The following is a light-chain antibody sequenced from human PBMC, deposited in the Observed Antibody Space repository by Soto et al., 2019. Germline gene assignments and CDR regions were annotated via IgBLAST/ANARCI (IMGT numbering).Light chain of an antibody. J-gene: IGKJ1*01. CDR1: QSVSSSY. CDR3: QLYASSFRT. Sequence: EIVLTQSPGTLSLSPGERATLSCRASQSVSSSYLAWYQRKPGQAPRLLIYGASTRATGIPDRFSGSGSGTDFTXTISRLEPEDFAVFYCQLYASSFRTFGQGTKVEIK. CDR2: GAS. V-gene: IGKV3-20*01.